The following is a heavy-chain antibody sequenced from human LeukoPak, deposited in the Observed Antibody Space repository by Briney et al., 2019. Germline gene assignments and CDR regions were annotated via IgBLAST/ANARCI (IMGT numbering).Heavy chain of an antibody. J-gene: IGHJ4*02. CDR2: ISGSGGST. CDR3: AKVRYYDFWSGYYSY. CDR1: GFTFSSYA. D-gene: IGHD3-3*01. V-gene: IGHV3-23*01. Sequence: GGSLRLSCAASGFTFSSYAMSWVRQAPGKGLEWVSAISGSGGSTYYADSVKGRFTISRDNSKNTLYLQMNSLRAEDTAVYYCAKVRYYDFWSGYYSYWGQGTLVTVSS.